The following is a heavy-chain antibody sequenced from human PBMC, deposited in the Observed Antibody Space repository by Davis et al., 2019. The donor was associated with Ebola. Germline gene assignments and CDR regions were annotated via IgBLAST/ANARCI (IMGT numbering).Heavy chain of an antibody. CDR1: GFTFSSYA. V-gene: IGHV3-30*04. CDR3: ARNHIVVVVTRPHYYYYGMDV. J-gene: IGHJ6*02. Sequence: GESLKISCAASGFTFSSYAMHWVRQAPGKGLEWVAVISYDGSNKYYADSVKGRFTISRDNSKNTLYLQMNSLRAEDTAVYYCARNHIVVVVTRPHYYYYGMDVWGQGTTVTVSS. CDR2: ISYDGSNK. D-gene: IGHD2-15*01.